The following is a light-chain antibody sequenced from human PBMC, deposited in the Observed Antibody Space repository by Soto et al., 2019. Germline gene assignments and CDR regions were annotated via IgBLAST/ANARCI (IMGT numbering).Light chain of an antibody. CDR1: SGHSSYA. CDR2: LNSDGSH. J-gene: IGLJ3*02. V-gene: IGLV4-69*01. CDR3: QTWGTGLLV. Sequence: QLVLTQSPSASASLGASVKLTCTLSSGHSSYAIAWHQQQPEKGPRYLMKLNSDGSHSKGDGIPDRFSGSSSGAERYLTISSLQSEDDADYYCQTWGTGLLVFGGGTKLTVL.